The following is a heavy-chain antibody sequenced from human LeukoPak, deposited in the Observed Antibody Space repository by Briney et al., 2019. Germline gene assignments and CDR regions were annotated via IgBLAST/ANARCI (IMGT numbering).Heavy chain of an antibody. V-gene: IGHV4-39*01. J-gene: IGHJ4*02. Sequence: PSETLSLTCTVSGGSISSSSYYWGWIRQRPGKGLEWIGSIYYSGSTYYNPSLKSRVTISLDTSKNQFSLKLSSVTAADTAVYYCARPRYSSSPYFDYWGQGTLVTVSS. CDR1: GGSISSSSYY. CDR3: ARPRYSSSPYFDY. CDR2: IYYSGST. D-gene: IGHD6-6*01.